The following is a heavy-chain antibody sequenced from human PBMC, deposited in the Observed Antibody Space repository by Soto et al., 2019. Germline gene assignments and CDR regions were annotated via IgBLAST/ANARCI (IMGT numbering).Heavy chain of an antibody. Sequence: ASVKVSCKASGYTFTSYDINWVRQATGQGLEWMGWMNPNSGNTGYAQKFQGRVTITRDTSASTAYMELSSLRSEDTAVYYCARTLYLEDLWLRDGMDVWGQGTTVTVSS. CDR3: ARTLYLEDLWLRDGMDV. CDR1: GYTFTSYD. V-gene: IGHV1-8*01. J-gene: IGHJ6*02. D-gene: IGHD5-18*01. CDR2: MNPNSGNT.